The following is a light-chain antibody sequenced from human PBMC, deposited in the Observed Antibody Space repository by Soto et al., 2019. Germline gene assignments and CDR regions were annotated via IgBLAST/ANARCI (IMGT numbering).Light chain of an antibody. CDR3: QQHSHWPPWT. CDR1: QNVLSN. V-gene: IGKV3-15*01. CDR2: GAS. Sequence: EIVMMQSPATLSVSPGERATLSCRASQNVLSNLAWYQQKPGQAPRLLIYGASTRATGLPARFSGSGSGTQFTLTISRLEPEDFAVYYCQQHSHWPPWTFGQGTKVDIK. J-gene: IGKJ1*01.